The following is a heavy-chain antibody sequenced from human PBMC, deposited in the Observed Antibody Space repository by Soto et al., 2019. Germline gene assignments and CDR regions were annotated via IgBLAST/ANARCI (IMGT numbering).Heavy chain of an antibody. CDR2: IKQDGSEK. D-gene: IGHD2-15*01. CDR1: GFTFSSYW. Sequence: EVQLVESGGGLFQPGGSLRLSCAASGFTFSSYWMSWVRQAPGKGLEWVANIKQDGSEKYYVDSVKGRFTISRDNAKNSLYLQMNSLRAEDTAVYYCARGGVVVAATVDYWGQGTLVTVSS. J-gene: IGHJ4*02. CDR3: ARGGVVVAATVDY. V-gene: IGHV3-7*04.